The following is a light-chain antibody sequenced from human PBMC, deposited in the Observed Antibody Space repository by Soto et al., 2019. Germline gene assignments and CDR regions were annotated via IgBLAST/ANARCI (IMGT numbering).Light chain of an antibody. CDR2: GAS. J-gene: IGKJ2*01. Sequence: EIVLTQSPGTLSLSPGERATLSCRASQSVSSSYLAWYQQKPGQAPRLLIYGASSRATGIPDRFSGSGSRTDFTLTISRLEPEDYAVYYCQQYGRSPSTFGQGTKLEIK. V-gene: IGKV3-20*01. CDR3: QQYGRSPST. CDR1: QSVSSSY.